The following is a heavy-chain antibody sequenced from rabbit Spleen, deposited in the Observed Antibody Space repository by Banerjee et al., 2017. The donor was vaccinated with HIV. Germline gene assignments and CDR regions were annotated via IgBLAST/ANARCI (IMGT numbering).Heavy chain of an antibody. V-gene: IGHV1S40*01. J-gene: IGHJ4*01. Sequence: QSLVESGGDLVKPGASLTLTCKASGIDFSSYNYMSWVRQAPGKGLEWIGCIRTGGSSSPWFASWAKGRFTISKTSSTTVTLQMTSLTAADTATYFCARDAEYASDNYDFNLWGPGTLVTVS. CDR2: IRTGGSSSP. CDR3: ARDAEYASDNYDFNL. CDR1: GIDFSSYNY. D-gene: IGHD1-1*01.